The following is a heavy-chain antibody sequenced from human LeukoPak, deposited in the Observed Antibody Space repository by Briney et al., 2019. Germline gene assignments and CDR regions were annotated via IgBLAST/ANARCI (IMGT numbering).Heavy chain of an antibody. CDR3: ARRITGTTSDSFDY. D-gene: IGHD1-20*01. CDR2: IYHSGGT. J-gene: IGHJ4*02. V-gene: IGHV4-38-2*02. Sequence: SETLSLTCTVSGYSISSGYYWGWIRQPPGKGLEWIGTIYHSGGTYYNPSLKSRVTISVDTSKNQFSLKLSSVTATDTAVYYCARRITGTTSDSFDYWGQGTLVTVSS. CDR1: GYSISSGYY.